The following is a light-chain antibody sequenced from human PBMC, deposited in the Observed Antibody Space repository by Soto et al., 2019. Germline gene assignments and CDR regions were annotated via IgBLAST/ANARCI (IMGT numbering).Light chain of an antibody. CDR3: QQYANSRT. V-gene: IGKV3-20*01. Sequence: EIVLTQSPGTLSLSPGERATLSCRASQSVSGSYLAWYQQKPGQAPRLLIYGASSRATGIPDRFSGIRSGTDFTLTISRLEPEDFAVYYCQQYANSRTFGQGTKVEIK. CDR1: QSVSGSY. CDR2: GAS. J-gene: IGKJ1*01.